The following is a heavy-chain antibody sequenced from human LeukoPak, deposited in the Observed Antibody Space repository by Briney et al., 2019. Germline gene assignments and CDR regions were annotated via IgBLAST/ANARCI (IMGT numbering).Heavy chain of an antibody. J-gene: IGHJ4*02. CDR2: VYLDDGE. Sequence: SGPTLAKPTHTLTLTCNFYRFSLRTSGMAVGWIGQLPGKALEWLALVYLDDGERYSPSLKSRLTNTEDTSKNQVVLTITNTDPVDSGTYYCAYSQRDCSHGIALYYFDYWGQGTLVTVSP. CDR1: RFSLRTSGMA. D-gene: IGHD5-24*01. V-gene: IGHV2-5*02. CDR3: AYSQRDCSHGIALYYFDY.